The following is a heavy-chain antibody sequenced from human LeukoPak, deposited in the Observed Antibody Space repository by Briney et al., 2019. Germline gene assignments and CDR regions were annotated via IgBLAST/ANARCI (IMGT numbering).Heavy chain of an antibody. D-gene: IGHD5-12*01. CDR1: GYTLTELS. J-gene: IGHJ4*02. CDR3: ATRGRYSGYEIDY. Sequence: ASVKVSCKVSGYTLTELSMHWVRQAPGKGLEWMGGFDPEDGETIYAQKFQGRVTMTEDISTDTAYMELSSLRSEDTAVYYCATRGRYSGYEIDYWGQGTLVTVSS. CDR2: FDPEDGET. V-gene: IGHV1-24*01.